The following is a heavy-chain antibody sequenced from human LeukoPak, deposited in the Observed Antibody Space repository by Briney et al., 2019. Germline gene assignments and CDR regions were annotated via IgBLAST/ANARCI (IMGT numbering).Heavy chain of an antibody. D-gene: IGHD6-13*01. CDR2: IYYSGST. J-gene: IGHJ3*02. V-gene: IGHV4-61*08. CDR1: GGSISSGGYY. Sequence: SETLSLTCTVSGGSISSGGYYWSWIRQLPGKGLEWIGYIYYSGSTNYNPSLKSRVTISVDTSKNQFSLKLSSVTAADTAVYYCASQLAAAGTGAGHAFDIWGQGTMVTVSS. CDR3: ASQLAAAGTGAGHAFDI.